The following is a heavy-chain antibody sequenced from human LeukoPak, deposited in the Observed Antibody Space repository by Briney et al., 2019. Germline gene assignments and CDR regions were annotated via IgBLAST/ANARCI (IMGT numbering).Heavy chain of an antibody. J-gene: IGHJ4*02. CDR1: GYTFTGYY. V-gene: IGHV1-2*02. D-gene: IGHD5-12*01. Sequence: ASVKVSCKAFGYTFTGYYMHWVRQAPGQRLEWMGWINPNSGGTNYAQKFQGRVTMTRDTSISTAYMELSRLRSDDTAVYYCANLGGYSGYDLSGYWGQGTLVTVSS. CDR2: INPNSGGT. CDR3: ANLGGYSGYDLSGY.